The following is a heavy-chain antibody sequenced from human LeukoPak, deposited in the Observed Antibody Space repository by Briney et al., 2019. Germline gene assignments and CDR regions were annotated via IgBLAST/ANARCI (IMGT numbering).Heavy chain of an antibody. CDR1: GFTVSSNY. J-gene: IGHJ1*01. CDR2: IYYSGST. Sequence: PGGSLRLSCAASGFTVSSNYMSWVRQAPGKGLEWIGYIYYSGSTNYNPSLKSRVTISVDMSKNQFSLKLSSVTAADTAVYYCARYPDSSGYYYESTVWGQGTLVTVSS. D-gene: IGHD3-22*01. CDR3: ARYPDSSGYYYESTV. V-gene: IGHV4-59*02.